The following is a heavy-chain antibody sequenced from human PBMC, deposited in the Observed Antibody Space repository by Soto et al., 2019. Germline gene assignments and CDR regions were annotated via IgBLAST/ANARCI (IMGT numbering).Heavy chain of an antibody. D-gene: IGHD3-22*01. CDR2: INPNSGGT. V-gene: IGHV1-2*04. Sequence: ASVKVSCKASGYTFTGYYMHWVRQAPGQGLEWMGWINPNSGGTNYAQKFQGWVTMTRDTSISTAYMELSRLRSDDTAVYYCAKATDCSYKDYYVCSGYPASLYIRGQGTRLTVSS. CDR1: GYTFTGYY. J-gene: IGHJ3*02. CDR3: AKATDCSYKDYYVCSGYPASLYI.